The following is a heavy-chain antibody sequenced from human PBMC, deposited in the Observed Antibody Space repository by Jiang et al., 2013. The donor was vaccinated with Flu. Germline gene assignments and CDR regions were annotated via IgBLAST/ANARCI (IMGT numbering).Heavy chain of an antibody. J-gene: IGHJ5*02. CDR3: AKDPVGATTVCWFDP. Sequence: SAISGSGGSTYYADSVKGRFTISRDNSKNTLYLQMNSLRAEDTAVYYCAKDPVGATTVCWFDPWGQGTLVTVSS. V-gene: IGHV3-23*01. D-gene: IGHD1-26*01. CDR2: ISGSGGST.